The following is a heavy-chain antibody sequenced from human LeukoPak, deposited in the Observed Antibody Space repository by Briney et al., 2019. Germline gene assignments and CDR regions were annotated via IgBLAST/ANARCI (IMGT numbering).Heavy chain of an antibody. CDR2: INPNSGGT. D-gene: IGHD3-10*01. J-gene: IGHJ5*02. Sequence: ASVKVSCKASGYTFTGYYMHWVRQAPGQGLEWMGWINPNSGGTNYAQKLQGRVTMTTDTSTSTAYMELRSLRSDDTAVYYRAGGVRGHNWFDPWGQGTLVTVSS. V-gene: IGHV1-2*02. CDR3: AGGVRGHNWFDP. CDR1: GYTFTGYY.